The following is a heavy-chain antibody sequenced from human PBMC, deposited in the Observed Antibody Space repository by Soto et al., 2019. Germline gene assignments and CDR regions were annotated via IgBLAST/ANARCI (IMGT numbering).Heavy chain of an antibody. J-gene: IGHJ4*02. CDR3: AHIVVAGLGYYFDY. D-gene: IGHD6-19*01. CDR2: IYWDDDK. CDR1: GFSLSSTRMA. Sequence: QITLKESGPTLVKPTQTLTLTCTFSGFSLSSTRMAVGWIRQPPGKALEWLALIYWDDDKRYSPFLKSRLTITKYTSKNKVVLTMSIMDPVDTARYYCAHIVVAGLGYYFDYWGQGTLVTVSS. V-gene: IGHV2-5*02.